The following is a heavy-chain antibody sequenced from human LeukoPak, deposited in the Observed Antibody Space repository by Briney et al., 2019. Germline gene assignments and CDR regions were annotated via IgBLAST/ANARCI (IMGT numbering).Heavy chain of an antibody. J-gene: IGHJ4*02. CDR1: GFTFSNSW. V-gene: IGHV3-74*01. D-gene: IGHD3-16*01. Sequence: GGSLRLSYAASGFTFSNSWMHWVRQAPGKGLVWVSYINSDESTIRYADSVKGRFTISRDNAKNTLFLQMNSLRAEDTAVYYCARDWAYQVDYWGQGTLVTVSS. CDR3: ARDWAYQVDY. CDR2: INSDESTI.